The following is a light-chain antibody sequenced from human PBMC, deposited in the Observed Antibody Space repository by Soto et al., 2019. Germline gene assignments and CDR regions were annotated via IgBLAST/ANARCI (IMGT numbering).Light chain of an antibody. CDR1: QSVSSSY. V-gene: IGKV3-15*01. J-gene: IGKJ5*01. CDR3: QQYNNWPFIT. Sequence: EIVLTQSPGTLSLSPGERATLSCRASQSVSSSYLAWYQQKPGQSPRLLIYGASSRATGIPARFSGSGSGTEFTPTISSLQSEDFAVYYCQQYNNWPFITFGQGTRLEIK. CDR2: GAS.